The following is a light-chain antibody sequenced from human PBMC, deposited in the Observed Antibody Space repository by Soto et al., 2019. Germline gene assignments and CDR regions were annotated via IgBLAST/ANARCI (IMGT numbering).Light chain of an antibody. Sequence: DIQMTQSPSTLSGSVGDRVTITFRASQTISSWLAWYQQKPGKAPKLLIYKASTLKSGVPSRFSGSGSGTEFTLTISSLQPDDFATYYCQHYNSYSEAFGQGTTVDI. J-gene: IGKJ1*01. CDR2: KAS. CDR3: QHYNSYSEA. CDR1: QTISSW. V-gene: IGKV1-5*03.